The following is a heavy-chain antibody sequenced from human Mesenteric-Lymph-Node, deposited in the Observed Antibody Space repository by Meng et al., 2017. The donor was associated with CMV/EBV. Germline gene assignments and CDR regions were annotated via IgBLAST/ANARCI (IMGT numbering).Heavy chain of an antibody. CDR3: ARDPYSNYFDY. J-gene: IGHJ4*02. CDR1: GYTFTHYY. CDR2: INPNSGGT. Sequence: ASVKVSCKASGYTFTHYYIHWVRQAPGQGLEWMGWINPNSGGTNYAQKFQGRVTMTRDTSTTTFYMELSSLRSEDSAVYYCARDPYSNYFDYWGQGTLVTVSS. D-gene: IGHD4-11*01. V-gene: IGHV1-2*02.